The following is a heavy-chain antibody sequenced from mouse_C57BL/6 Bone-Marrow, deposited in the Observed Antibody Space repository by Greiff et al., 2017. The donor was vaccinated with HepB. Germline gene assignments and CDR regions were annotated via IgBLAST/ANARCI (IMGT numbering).Heavy chain of an antibody. CDR3: ARSSPAWFAY. V-gene: IGHV1-64*01. D-gene: IGHD1-1*01. Sequence: ESGAELVKPGASVKLSCKASGYTFTSYWMHWVKQRPGQGLEWIGMIHPNSGSTNYNEKFKSKATLTVDKSSSTAYMQLSSLTSEDSAVYYCARSSPAWFAYWGQGTLVTVSA. CDR1: GYTFTSYW. CDR2: IHPNSGST. J-gene: IGHJ3*01.